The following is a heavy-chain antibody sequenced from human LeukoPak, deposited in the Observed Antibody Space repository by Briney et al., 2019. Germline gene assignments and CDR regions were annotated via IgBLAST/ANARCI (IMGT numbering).Heavy chain of an antibody. CDR1: GFTFSSYW. D-gene: IGHD2-2*01. V-gene: IGHV3-7*01. Sequence: SGGSLRLSCAASGFTFSSYWMSWVRQAPGKGLEWVANINQDGGEKYYVDSVKGRFTISRDNAKNSLYLQMNSLRAEDTAVYHCATGRSCTTCYQPDYWGQGTLVTVSS. J-gene: IGHJ4*02. CDR2: INQDGGEK. CDR3: ATGRSCTTCYQPDY.